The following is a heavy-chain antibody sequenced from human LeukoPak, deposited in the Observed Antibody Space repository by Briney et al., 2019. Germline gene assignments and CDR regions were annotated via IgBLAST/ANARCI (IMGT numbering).Heavy chain of an antibody. CDR2: ISSSGSTI. CDR3: ARDFSPGVVVVPAAIPDY. V-gene: IGHV3-48*04. D-gene: IGHD2-2*01. J-gene: IGHJ4*02. Sequence: PGGSLRLSCAASGLTFSSYSMNWVRQAPGKGLEWVSYISSSGSTIYYADSVKGRFTISRDNAKNSLYLQMNSLRAEDTAVYYCARDFSPGVVVVPAAIPDYWGQGTLVTVSS. CDR1: GLTFSSYS.